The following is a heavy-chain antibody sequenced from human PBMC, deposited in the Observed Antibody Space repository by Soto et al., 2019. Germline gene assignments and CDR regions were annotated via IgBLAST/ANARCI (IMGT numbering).Heavy chain of an antibody. D-gene: IGHD6-6*01. Sequence: SETLSLTCAVSGGSISSSNWWSWVRQPPGKGLECIGEIYHSGSTNYNPSLKSRVTISVDKSKNQFSLKLSSVTAADTAVYYCARVGIAARQGTPDYWGQGTLVNVSS. J-gene: IGHJ4*02. CDR2: IYHSGST. CDR3: ARVGIAARQGTPDY. CDR1: GGSISSSNW. V-gene: IGHV4-4*02.